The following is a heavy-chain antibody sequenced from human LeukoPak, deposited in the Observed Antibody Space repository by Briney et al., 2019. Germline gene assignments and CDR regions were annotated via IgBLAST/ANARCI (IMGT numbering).Heavy chain of an antibody. CDR3: ASHLGYSSSQFDS. J-gene: IGHJ4*02. V-gene: IGHV4-59*08. D-gene: IGHD6-6*01. CDR2: IHYSGST. CDR1: GGSISSYY. Sequence: SETLSLTCTVSGGSISSYYWSWIRQPPGKGLVWVGYIHYSGSTNYNPSLQSRVTISVDTSKNQFTLKLSSVTAADTAVYYCASHLGYSSSQFDSWGLGTLVTVSS.